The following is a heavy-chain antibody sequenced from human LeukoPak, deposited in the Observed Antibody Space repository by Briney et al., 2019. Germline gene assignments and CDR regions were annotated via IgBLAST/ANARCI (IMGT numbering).Heavy chain of an antibody. J-gene: IGHJ4*02. CDR3: AKDGLKLQKYYLDY. V-gene: IGHV3-23*01. D-gene: IGHD1-7*01. CDR1: GFTFSSYA. Sequence: GGSLRLSCAASGFTFSSYAMSWVRQAPGKGLEWVSDISGSGASTYYADSVKGRFTISRDNSKNTLYLQMNSLRTEDTAVYYCAKDGLKLQKYYLDYWGQGTLVTVSS. CDR2: ISGSGAST.